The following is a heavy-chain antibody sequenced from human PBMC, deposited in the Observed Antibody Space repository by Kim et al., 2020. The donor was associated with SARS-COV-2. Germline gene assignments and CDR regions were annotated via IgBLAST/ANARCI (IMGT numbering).Heavy chain of an antibody. CDR2: LSPSAGST. D-gene: IGHD2-15*01. V-gene: IGHV1-46*01. J-gene: IGHJ4*02. CDR1: GYTFTNYY. Sequence: ASVKVSCKASGYTFTNYYIHWVRQAPGQGLEWMGILSPSAGSTSYAQKFQGRLTMTSETSTRTAYMELTGLRSDDTAVYYCAKALGGDDSWGQGTLVTVSS. CDR3: AKALGGDDS.